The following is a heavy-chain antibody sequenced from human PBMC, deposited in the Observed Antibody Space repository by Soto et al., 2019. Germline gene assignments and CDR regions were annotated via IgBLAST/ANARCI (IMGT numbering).Heavy chain of an antibody. V-gene: IGHV1-3*01. J-gene: IGHJ4*02. Sequence: QVPLVQSGAEVKPPGASVRFSCKTSGYTFTSSAVHWVRQAPGQSLEWMGWINAANGDTRYSQSLQGRVTITRDTSATTAYMDLSSLGSEDTAVYYCARDCNANGCYSKYDYWGQGTLVTVSS. CDR3: ARDCNANGCYSKYDY. D-gene: IGHD2-8*01. CDR2: INAANGDT. CDR1: GYTFTSSA.